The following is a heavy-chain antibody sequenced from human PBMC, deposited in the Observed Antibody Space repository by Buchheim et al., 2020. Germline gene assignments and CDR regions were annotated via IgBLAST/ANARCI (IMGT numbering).Heavy chain of an antibody. D-gene: IGHD3-22*01. CDR1: GFTVSSNY. J-gene: IGHJ6*02. Sequence: EVQLVESGGGLVQPGGSLRLSCAASGFTVSSNYMSWVRQAPGKGLEWVSVIYSGGSTYYADSVKGRFTISSDNSKNTLYLQMNSLRAEDTAVYYCARGRIGYYDSSGYYDYYYYGMDVWGQGTT. CDR2: IYSGGST. CDR3: ARGRIGYYDSSGYYDYYYYGMDV. V-gene: IGHV3-66*01.